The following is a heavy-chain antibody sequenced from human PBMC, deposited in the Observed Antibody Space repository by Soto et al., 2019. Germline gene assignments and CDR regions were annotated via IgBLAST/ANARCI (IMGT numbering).Heavy chain of an antibody. J-gene: IGHJ4*02. CDR3: ARDHSLWFGELLYYFDY. Sequence: ASVKVSCKASGYTFTSYYMHWVRQAPGQGLEWMGIINPSGGSTSYARKFQGRVTMTRDTSTSTVYMELSSLRSEDTAVYYCARDHSLWFGELLYYFDYWGQGTLVTVSS. V-gene: IGHV1-46*01. CDR1: GYTFTSYY. D-gene: IGHD3-10*01. CDR2: INPSGGST.